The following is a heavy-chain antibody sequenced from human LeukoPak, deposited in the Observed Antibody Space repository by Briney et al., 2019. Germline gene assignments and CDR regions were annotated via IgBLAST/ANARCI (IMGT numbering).Heavy chain of an antibody. CDR2: ISSSGSTI. J-gene: IGHJ4*02. Sequence: GGSLRLSCAASGFTFSDYYMSWIRQAPGKGLEWVSYISSSGSTIYYADSVKGRFTISRDNAKNSLHLQMNSLRAEDTAVYYCARDTDPIAAVDYWGQGTLVTVSS. CDR3: ARDTDPIAAVDY. V-gene: IGHV3-11*01. CDR1: GFTFSDYY. D-gene: IGHD6-13*01.